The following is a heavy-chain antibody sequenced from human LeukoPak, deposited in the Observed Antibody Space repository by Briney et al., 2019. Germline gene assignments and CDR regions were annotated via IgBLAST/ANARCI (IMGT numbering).Heavy chain of an antibody. CDR2: IYYSGST. CDR3: AREGGYGSGFLAY. J-gene: IGHJ4*02. Sequence: SETLSLTCTVSGGSISSYYWSWIRQPPGKGLEWIGYIYYSGSTTYNPFLKSRVTISVDTSKNQFSLRLSSVTAADTAVYYCAREGGYGSGFLAYWGQGALVTVSS. V-gene: IGHV4-59*01. D-gene: IGHD3-10*01. CDR1: GGSISSYY.